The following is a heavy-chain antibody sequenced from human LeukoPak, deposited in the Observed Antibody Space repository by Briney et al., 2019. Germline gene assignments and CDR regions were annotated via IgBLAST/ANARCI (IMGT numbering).Heavy chain of an antibody. V-gene: IGHV3-74*01. CDR2: TSRDGSIT. J-gene: IGHJ4*02. CDR1: GFTFNIYW. Sequence: HPGGSLRLSCAASGFTFNIYWMHWVRHAPGKGLVGVSLTSRDGSITIYADSVKGRFTISRDNAKNTVYLQINSLRVEDTAVYYCARRVGSSESSYYFDYWGQGALVTVSS. D-gene: IGHD3-22*01. CDR3: ARRVGSSESSYYFDY.